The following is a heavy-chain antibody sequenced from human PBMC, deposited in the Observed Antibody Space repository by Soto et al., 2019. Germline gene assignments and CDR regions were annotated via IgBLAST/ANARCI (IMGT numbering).Heavy chain of an antibody. J-gene: IGHJ3*02. CDR3: ANIGRSDRAFDI. Sequence: PGGSLRLSCEASGFTFSSYVMSWVRQAPGKGLEWVSSISSSGVNINYAGSVTGRFTISRDNAKNSLYLQMNSLRAEDTAVYYCANIGRSDRAFDIWGQGTMVTVSS. CDR2: ISSSGVNI. D-gene: IGHD5-12*01. CDR1: GFTFSSYV. V-gene: IGHV3-21*01.